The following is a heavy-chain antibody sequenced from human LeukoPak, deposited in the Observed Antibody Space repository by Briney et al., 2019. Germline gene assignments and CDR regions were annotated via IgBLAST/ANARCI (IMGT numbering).Heavy chain of an antibody. CDR2: INSDGSSI. J-gene: IGHJ6*04. CDR3: AELGITMIGGV. D-gene: IGHD3-10*02. Sequence: PGGSLRLSCAASGFTFSSYWMHWVRQDPGKGLVWVSRINSDGSSISYADSVKGRFTISRDNAKNSLYLQMNSLRAEDTAVYYCAELGITMIGGVWGKGTMVTISS. V-gene: IGHV3-74*01. CDR1: GFTFSSYW.